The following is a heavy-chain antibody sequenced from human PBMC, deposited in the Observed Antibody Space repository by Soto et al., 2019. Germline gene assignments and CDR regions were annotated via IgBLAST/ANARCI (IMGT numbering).Heavy chain of an antibody. CDR2: IYYSGST. Sequence: SETLSLTCTVSGGSISSYYWSWIRQPPGKGLEWIGYIYYSGSTNYNPSLKSRVTISVDTSKNQFSLKLSSVTAADTAVYYCARHARESTSCWDYWGQGTLVTVSS. J-gene: IGHJ4*02. V-gene: IGHV4-59*08. CDR1: GGSISSYY. D-gene: IGHD2-2*01. CDR3: ARHARESTSCWDY.